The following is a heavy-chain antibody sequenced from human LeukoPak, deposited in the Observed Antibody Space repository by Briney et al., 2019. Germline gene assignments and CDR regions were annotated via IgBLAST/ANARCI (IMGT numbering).Heavy chain of an antibody. J-gene: IGHJ4*02. Sequence: SETLSLTCTVSGGSISSSSYYWGWIRQPPGTGLEWIGSIYYSGSTYYNLSLKSRVTISVDTSKNQFSLKLSSVTAADTAVYYCARVSTTYYYGSGSYSHFDYWGQGTLVTVSS. CDR2: IYYSGST. CDR3: ARVSTTYYYGSGSYSHFDY. V-gene: IGHV4-39*07. CDR1: GGSISSSSYY. D-gene: IGHD3-10*01.